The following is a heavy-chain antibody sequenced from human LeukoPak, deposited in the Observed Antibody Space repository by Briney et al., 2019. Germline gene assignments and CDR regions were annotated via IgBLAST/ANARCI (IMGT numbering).Heavy chain of an antibody. V-gene: IGHV1-69*13. J-gene: IGHJ6*02. CDR1: GGTFSSYA. D-gene: IGHD3-3*01. CDR3: ARNPRSGYFPHYHYYGMDV. CDR2: IIPIFGTA. Sequence: SVKVSCKASGGTFSSYAISWVRQAPGQGLEWMGGIIPIFGTANYAQKFQGRVTITADESTSTAYMELSSLRSEDTAVYYCARNPRSGYFPHYHYYGMDVWGQGTTVTVSS.